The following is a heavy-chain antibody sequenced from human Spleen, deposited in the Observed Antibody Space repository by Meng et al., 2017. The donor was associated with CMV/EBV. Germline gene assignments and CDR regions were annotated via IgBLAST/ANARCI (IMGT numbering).Heavy chain of an antibody. V-gene: IGHV3-23*01. Sequence: GESLKISCAASGFTFSSYAMSWVRQAPGKGLEWVSAISGSGDSTYYADSVKGRFTISRDNSKNTLYLQMNSLRAEDTAVYYCAKDQVVVVAATYYYGMDVWGQGTTVTVSS. D-gene: IGHD2-15*01. CDR2: ISGSGDST. J-gene: IGHJ6*02. CDR3: AKDQVVVVAATYYYGMDV. CDR1: GFTFSSYA.